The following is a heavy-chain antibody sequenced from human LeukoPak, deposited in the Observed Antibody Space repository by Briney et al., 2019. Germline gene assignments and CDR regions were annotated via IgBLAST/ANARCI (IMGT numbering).Heavy chain of an antibody. Sequence: SETLSLTCTVSGGSISSYYWSWIRQPPGKGLEWVGYISYSGSNKYNPSLRSAVTISVDTSKNQFSLKLSSVTAADTAVYYCARDYDILNDWYFDLWGSGTLVTVSS. CDR3: ARDYDILNDWYFDL. J-gene: IGHJ2*01. CDR1: GGSISSYY. CDR2: ISYSGSN. D-gene: IGHD3-9*01. V-gene: IGHV4-59*01.